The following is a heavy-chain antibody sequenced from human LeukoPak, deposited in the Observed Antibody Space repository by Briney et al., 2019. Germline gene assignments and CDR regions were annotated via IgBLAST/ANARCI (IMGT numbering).Heavy chain of an antibody. V-gene: IGHV1-69*13. CDR2: IIPIFGTA. J-gene: IGHJ4*02. Sequence: SVKVSCKASGGTFSSYAISWVRQAPGQGLEWVGGIIPIFGTANYAQKFQGRVTITADESTSTAYMELSSLRSEDTAVYYCARDRLAARGTFDYWGQGTLVTVSS. CDR1: GGTFSSYA. D-gene: IGHD6-6*01. CDR3: ARDRLAARGTFDY.